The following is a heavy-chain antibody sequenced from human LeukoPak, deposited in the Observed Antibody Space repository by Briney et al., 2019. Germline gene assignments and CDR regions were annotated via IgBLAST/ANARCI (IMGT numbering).Heavy chain of an antibody. Sequence: GGSLRLSCAASGFTFNNYYMTWIRQAPGKGLEWLSYISSSNITMYYADSVKGRFTISRDDAKKSLYLQMNSLRPDDTAVYYCARDGGYGDYPHFDYWGQGTLVTVSS. J-gene: IGHJ4*01. D-gene: IGHD4-17*01. CDR1: GFTFNNYY. V-gene: IGHV3-11*01. CDR3: ARDGGYGDYPHFDY. CDR2: ISSSNITM.